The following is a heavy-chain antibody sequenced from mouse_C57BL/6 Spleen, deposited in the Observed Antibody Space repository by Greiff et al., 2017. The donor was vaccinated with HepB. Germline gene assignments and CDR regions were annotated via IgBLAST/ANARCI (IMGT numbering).Heavy chain of an antibody. CDR1: GFTFSSYG. CDR2: ISSGGSYT. D-gene: IGHD1-1*01. J-gene: IGHJ1*03. V-gene: IGHV5-6*02. Sequence: DVMLVESGGDLVKPGGSLKLSCAASGFTFSSYGMSWVRQTPDKRLEWVATISSGGSYTYYPDSVKGRFTISRDNAKNTLYLQMSSLKSEDTAMYYCARQRNYGSSYDWYFDVWGTGTTVTVSS. CDR3: ARQRNYGSSYDWYFDV.